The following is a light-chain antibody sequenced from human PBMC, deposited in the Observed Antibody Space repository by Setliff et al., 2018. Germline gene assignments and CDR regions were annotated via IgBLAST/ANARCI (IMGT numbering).Light chain of an antibody. J-gene: IGLJ1*01. V-gene: IGLV2-11*01. CDR2: DVS. CDR1: SSDVGDYDS. Sequence: QSVLAQPASVSGSPGQSITISCTGTSSDVGDYDSVSWYQQHPGEAPKVIIYDVSKRPSGVPDRFSASKSGNTASLTISGLQADDEADYYCCSYAGTYTYVFGTGTRSPS. CDR3: CSYAGTYTYV.